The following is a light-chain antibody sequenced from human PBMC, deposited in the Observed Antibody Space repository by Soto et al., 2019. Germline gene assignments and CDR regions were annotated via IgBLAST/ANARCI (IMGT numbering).Light chain of an antibody. CDR1: SSNIGNNY. CDR3: GTWDSSLSAV. Sequence: QAVVTQPPSGSAAPGQKVTISCSGSSSNIGNNYVSWYQQLPGTAPKLLIYDNNKRPSGIPDRFSGSKSGTSATLGITGLQTGDEADYYCGTWDSSLSAVFGGGTKLTVL. CDR2: DNN. V-gene: IGLV1-51*01. J-gene: IGLJ2*01.